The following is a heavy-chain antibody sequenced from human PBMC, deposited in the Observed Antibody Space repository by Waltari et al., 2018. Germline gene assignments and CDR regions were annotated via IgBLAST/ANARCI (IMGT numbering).Heavy chain of an antibody. D-gene: IGHD1-26*01. CDR2: ISWNSGSI. J-gene: IGHJ3*02. V-gene: IGHV3-9*01. CDR3: ATSGSYQPDAFDI. CDR1: GFTFDDYA. Sequence: EVQLVESGGGLVQPGRSLRLSCAASGFTFDDYAMHWVRQAPGKGLEWVSGISWNSGSIGYADSVKGRFTISRDNAKNSLYLQMNSLRAEDTALYYCATSGSYQPDAFDIWGQGTMVTVSS.